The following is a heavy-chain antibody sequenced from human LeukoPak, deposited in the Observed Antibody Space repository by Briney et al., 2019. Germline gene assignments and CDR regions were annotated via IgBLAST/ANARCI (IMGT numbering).Heavy chain of an antibody. Sequence: ASVKVSCKASGYTFTGYYMHWVRQAPRQGLEWMGWINPNSGGTNYAQKFQGWVTMTRDTSISTAYMELSRLRSDDTAVYYCARSRGMDYDILTGYYRSSYFDYWGQGTLVTVSS. CDR3: ARSRGMDYDILTGYYRSSYFDY. J-gene: IGHJ4*02. CDR1: GYTFTGYY. CDR2: INPNSGGT. D-gene: IGHD3-9*01. V-gene: IGHV1-2*04.